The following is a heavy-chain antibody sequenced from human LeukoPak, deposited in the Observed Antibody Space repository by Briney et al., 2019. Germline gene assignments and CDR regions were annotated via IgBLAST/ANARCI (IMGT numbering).Heavy chain of an antibody. CDR1: GYTFTGYY. D-gene: IGHD3-22*01. Sequence: ASVKVSCKASGYTFTGYYMHWVRQAPGQGLEWMGWINPNSGGTNYAQKFQGRVTITRNTSISTAYMNLSSLRSEDTAVYYCATDSDSSGYLSLDYWGQGTLVTISS. J-gene: IGHJ4*02. V-gene: IGHV1-2*02. CDR3: ATDSDSSGYLSLDY. CDR2: INPNSGGT.